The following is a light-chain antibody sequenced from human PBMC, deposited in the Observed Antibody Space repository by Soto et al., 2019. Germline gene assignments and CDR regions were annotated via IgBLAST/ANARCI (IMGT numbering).Light chain of an antibody. J-gene: IGKJ1*01. CDR1: QAVHSRY. CDR2: ASS. Sequence: LVLTQSPGTLSLSPGERATLSCSASQAVHSRYLSWYQQKVGQAPRRLIYASSKRATGIPDRFSGSGSGTDFALTISRLEPEDFAVYYCQQLDNSQWTFGQGTKVEIK. CDR3: QQLDNSQWT. V-gene: IGKV3-20*01.